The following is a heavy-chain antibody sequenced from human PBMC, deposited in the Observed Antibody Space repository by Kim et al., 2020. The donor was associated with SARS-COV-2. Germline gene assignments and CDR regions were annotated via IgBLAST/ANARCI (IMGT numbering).Heavy chain of an antibody. Sequence: SETLSLTCTVSGGSISGYYWSWIRQTPGEGLEWSAYIHSSGSTKYNPSLKSQVTISLDTSKNQFSLRLSSATAADTAVYYCARTRNSGHQDYWGQGTQVTVSS. D-gene: IGHD5-12*01. V-gene: IGHV4-59*08. CDR2: IHSSGST. J-gene: IGHJ4*02. CDR3: ARTRNSGHQDY. CDR1: GGSISGYY.